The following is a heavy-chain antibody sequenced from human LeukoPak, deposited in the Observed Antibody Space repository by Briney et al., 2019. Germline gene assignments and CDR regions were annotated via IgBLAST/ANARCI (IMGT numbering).Heavy chain of an antibody. D-gene: IGHD3-10*01. CDR2: ISSSSTI. J-gene: IGHJ4*02. CDR1: GFTFSSYS. V-gene: IGHV3-48*02. Sequence: PGGSLRLSCAASGFTFSSYSMNWVRQAPGKGLEWVSYISSSSTIYYADSVKGRFTISRDNAKNSLYLQMNSLRDEDTAVYYCARVSSFGRRDYWGQGTLVTVSS. CDR3: ARVSSFGRRDY.